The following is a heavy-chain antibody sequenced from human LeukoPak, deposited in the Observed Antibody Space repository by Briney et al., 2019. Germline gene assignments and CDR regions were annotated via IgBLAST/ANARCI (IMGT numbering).Heavy chain of an antibody. Sequence: PSETLSLTCTDSGGSISSYYWSWIRQPPGKGLECVGYIYNAGSTNYNPSLKSRLTISIDTSRSQFSLKLNSVTAADTAVYYCAKGKTGVSPYTFDIWGQGTVVTVSS. CDR2: IYNAGST. CDR3: AKGKTGVSPYTFDI. D-gene: IGHD2-8*02. J-gene: IGHJ3*02. V-gene: IGHV4-59*01. CDR1: GGSISSYY.